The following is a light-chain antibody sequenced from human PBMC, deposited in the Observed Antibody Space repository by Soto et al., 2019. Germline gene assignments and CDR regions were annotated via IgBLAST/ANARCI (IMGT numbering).Light chain of an antibody. CDR2: DAS. CDR1: QGISNW. V-gene: IGKV1-5*01. Sequence: IQLTQSPSSLSASVGDSVTITCRASQGISNWLAWYQQKPGKAPRLLIYDASTLESGVPSRFSGSASGTEFTLTISSLQPDDFATYYCQQHTFGQGTKVDIK. J-gene: IGKJ2*01. CDR3: QQHT.